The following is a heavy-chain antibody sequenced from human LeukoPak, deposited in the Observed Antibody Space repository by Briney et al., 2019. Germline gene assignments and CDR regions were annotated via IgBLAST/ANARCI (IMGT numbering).Heavy chain of an antibody. V-gene: IGHV4-59*01. CDR2: IYYSGST. Sequence: SETLSLTCTVSGGSISSYYWNWLRQPPGKGLEWIGYIYYSGSTNYNPSLKSRVTISVDTSKNQFSLNLTSVTAADTAVYYCARFTPQGYGWGGYNRFDPWGQGTLVTVSS. J-gene: IGHJ5*02. D-gene: IGHD3-16*01. CDR3: ARFTPQGYGWGGYNRFDP. CDR1: GGSISSYY.